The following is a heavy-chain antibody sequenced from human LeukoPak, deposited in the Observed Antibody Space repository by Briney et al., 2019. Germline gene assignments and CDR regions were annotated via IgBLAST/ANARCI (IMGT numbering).Heavy chain of an antibody. CDR2: INHRGST. CDR3: ARPMTQYWAYYLDV. V-gene: IGHV4-34*01. Sequence: SETLSLTCAVYGGSSSGYYWSWIRQPPGKGLEWIGQINHRGSTNYNPSLKSRVTILVDMSKNQVSLKVISVTAADTAVYYCARPMTQYWAYYLDVWGKGTTVTVSS. D-gene: IGHD3-22*01. J-gene: IGHJ6*03. CDR1: GGSSSGYY.